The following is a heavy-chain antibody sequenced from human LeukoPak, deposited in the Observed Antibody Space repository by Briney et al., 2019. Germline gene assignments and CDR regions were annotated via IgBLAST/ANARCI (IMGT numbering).Heavy chain of an antibody. V-gene: IGHV1-18*01. D-gene: IGHD1-26*01. CDR1: GYTFSGYG. J-gene: IGHJ4*02. CDR3: ARDQRNSGSYRFEY. CDR2: ITGNNGNT. Sequence: GASVKVSCKTSGYTFSGYGISWARQAPGQGLEWMGWITGNNGNTNYAPSLQGRVIMTKDTSTNTAYMELTSLRSDDTAVYYCARDQRNSGSYRFEYWGQGTLVTVSS.